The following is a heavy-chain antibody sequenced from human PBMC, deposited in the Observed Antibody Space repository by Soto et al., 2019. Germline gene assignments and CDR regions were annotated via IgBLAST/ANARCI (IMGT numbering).Heavy chain of an antibody. CDR3: ARPSTYPKSFSGTSKPLEH. CDR1: GGTFNNFA. CDR2: IIPFSDSP. V-gene: IGHV1-69*01. D-gene: IGHD1-26*01. J-gene: IGHJ4*02. Sequence: QVQLVQSGAEVKKPGSSVKLSCKASGGTFNNFAISWVRQAPGQGLEWMGGIIPFSDSPKFAPRFRGRLTISADESTSTAYMDLRSLRSDDTALYYCARPSTYPKSFSGTSKPLEHWGQGTLVIVSS.